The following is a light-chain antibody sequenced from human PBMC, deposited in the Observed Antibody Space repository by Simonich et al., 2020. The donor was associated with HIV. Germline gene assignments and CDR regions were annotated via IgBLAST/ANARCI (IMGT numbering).Light chain of an antibody. CDR3: QQYYSTPYT. Sequence: DIVMTQSPDSLAESLGERATINCKSSQSILYNSNHKNYLAWYQQKPGQPPKLLIYWASTRESGVPDRFSGSGSGTHFTLTISSLQAEDVAVYYCQQYYSTPYTFGQGTKLEIK. J-gene: IGKJ2*01. CDR1: QSILYNSNHKNY. V-gene: IGKV4-1*01. CDR2: WAS.